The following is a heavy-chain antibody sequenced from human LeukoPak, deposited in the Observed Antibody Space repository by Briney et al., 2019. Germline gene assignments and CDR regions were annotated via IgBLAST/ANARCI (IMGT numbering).Heavy chain of an antibody. CDR1: GGSISSSSCY. V-gene: IGHV4-39*02. J-gene: IGHJ4*02. CDR3: ARDPRTGPIDY. Sequence: KTSETLSLTCTVSGGSISSSSCYWGWIRQPPGKGLEWIGSIYYSGSTYYNPSLKSRVTISVDTSKNQFSLKLSSVTAADTAVYYCARDPRTGPIDYWGQGTLVTVSS. CDR2: IYYSGST.